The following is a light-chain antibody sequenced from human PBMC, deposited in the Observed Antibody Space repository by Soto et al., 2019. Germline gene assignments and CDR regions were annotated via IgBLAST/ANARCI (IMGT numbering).Light chain of an antibody. Sequence: EIVLTQSPGTLSLSPGETVTLSCRASQSISSNYVAWFRHKPGQAPRLLIYGASSRAPGIPERFSGSGSGTDFSLTINRLEPEDSAVFYCQQYGYPQLTFGGGTKVDIK. CDR1: QSISSNY. CDR2: GAS. J-gene: IGKJ4*01. CDR3: QQYGYPQLT. V-gene: IGKV3-20*01.